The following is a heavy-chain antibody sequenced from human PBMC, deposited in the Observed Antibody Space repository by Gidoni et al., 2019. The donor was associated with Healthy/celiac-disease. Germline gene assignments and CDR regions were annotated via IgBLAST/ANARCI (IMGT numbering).Heavy chain of an antibody. CDR1: GFTFSSYG. CDR2: IWYDGSNK. Sequence: QVQLVGSGGGVVQPGRSLRRSCAASGFTFSSYGMHWVRQAPGKGLEWVAVIWYDGSNKYYADSVKGRFTISRDNSKNTLYLQMNSLRAEDTAVYYCARDDDDSSGLRFDYWGQGTLVTVSS. D-gene: IGHD3-22*01. CDR3: ARDDDDSSGLRFDY. J-gene: IGHJ4*02. V-gene: IGHV3-33*01.